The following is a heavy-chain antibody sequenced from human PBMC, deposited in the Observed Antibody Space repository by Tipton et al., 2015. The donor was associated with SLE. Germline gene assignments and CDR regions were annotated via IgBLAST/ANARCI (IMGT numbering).Heavy chain of an antibody. J-gene: IGHJ4*02. D-gene: IGHD2-21*01. CDR3: ARQIYCGVECYTSPAY. V-gene: IGHV5-51*01. Sequence: QSGPEVKKPGESLKISCQGSGYSFSTYWIGWVRQMPGKGLEWMGIIYPGDSDTRYSPSLQGQVTISADKSISTAFLQWNSLKASDTAIYYCARQIYCGVECYTSPAYWGQGTLVTVSS. CDR2: IYPGDSDT. CDR1: GYSFSTYW.